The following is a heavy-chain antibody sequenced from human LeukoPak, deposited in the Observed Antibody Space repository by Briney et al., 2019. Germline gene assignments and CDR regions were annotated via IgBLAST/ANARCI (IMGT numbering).Heavy chain of an antibody. Sequence: TGGSLRLSCAASGFTFSSYWMHWVRQAPGKGLVWVSRINSDGSSTSYADSVKGRFTISRDNAKNTLYLQMNSLRDEDTAVYYCARAFSYYYMDVWGKGTTVTVSS. CDR3: ARAFSYYYMDV. CDR1: GFTFSSYW. V-gene: IGHV3-74*01. CDR2: INSDGSST. J-gene: IGHJ6*03.